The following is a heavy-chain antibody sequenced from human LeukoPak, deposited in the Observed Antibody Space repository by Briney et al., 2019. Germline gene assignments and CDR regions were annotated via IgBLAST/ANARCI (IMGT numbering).Heavy chain of an antibody. V-gene: IGHV3-23*01. CDR2: ISGSGSKT. D-gene: IGHD5-18*01. CDR3: VKEPRGYSFSFDI. J-gene: IGHJ3*02. CDR1: GFTFSTCA. Sequence: GGSLRLSCAASGFTFSTCAINWVRQAPGKGLEWVSAISGSGSKTFYADSVKGRFTISRDNPKNTLYLQMNSLRPEDTAVYYCVKEPRGYSFSFDIWGQGTMVTVSP.